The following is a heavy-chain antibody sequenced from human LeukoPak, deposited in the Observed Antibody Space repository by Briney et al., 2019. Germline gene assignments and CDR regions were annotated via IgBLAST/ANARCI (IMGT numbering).Heavy chain of an antibody. V-gene: IGHV1-8*01. CDR1: GYTFTSYD. J-gene: IGHJ4*02. Sequence: AEVKVFCKASGYTFTSYDINWVRQATGQGLEWMGWMNPNGGKKGFVQKFRGRVTMTRNTSISTAYMELSSLRSEDTAVYYCARGQTSGLDYWGQGT. CDR2: MNPNGGKK. CDR3: ARGQTSGLDY.